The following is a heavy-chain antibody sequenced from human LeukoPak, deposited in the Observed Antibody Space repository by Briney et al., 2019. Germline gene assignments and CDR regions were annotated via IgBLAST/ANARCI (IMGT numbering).Heavy chain of an antibody. CDR3: ARDQYCSGGSCYSFQWFDP. V-gene: IGHV1-18*01. Sequence: ASVKVSCKASGYTFTSYGISWVRQAPGQGPEWMGWISAYNGNTNYAQKLQGRVTMTTDTSTSTAYMELWSLRSDDTAVYYCARDQYCSGGSCYSFQWFDPWGQGTLVTVSS. J-gene: IGHJ5*02. D-gene: IGHD2-15*01. CDR1: GYTFTSYG. CDR2: ISAYNGNT.